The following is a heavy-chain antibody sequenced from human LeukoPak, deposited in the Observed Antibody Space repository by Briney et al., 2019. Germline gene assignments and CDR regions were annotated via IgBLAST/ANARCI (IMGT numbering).Heavy chain of an antibody. D-gene: IGHD2-2*01. CDR2: ISSSSSYI. V-gene: IGHV3-21*01. J-gene: IGHJ4*02. Sequence: GGSLRLSCAASGFTFSSYSMNWVRQAPGKGLEWVSSISSSSSYIYYADSVKGRFTISRGNAKNSLYLQMNSLRAEDTAVYYCARVSGCSSTSCYGGIAAAGTGDFDYWGQGTLVTVSS. CDR1: GFTFSSYS. CDR3: ARVSGCSSTSCYGGIAAAGTGDFDY.